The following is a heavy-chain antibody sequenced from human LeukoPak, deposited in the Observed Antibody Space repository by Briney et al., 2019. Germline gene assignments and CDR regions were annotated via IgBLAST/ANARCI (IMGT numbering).Heavy chain of an antibody. CDR2: INTYNGNT. Sequence: ASAKVSCKASGYTFTSYGITWVRQAPGQGLEWVGWINTYNGNTNYAQKLRDRVTMTTDTSTRTAYMDLRGLRSDDTAVYYCARRHYYDTSGYPDAFDIWGQGTMVTVSS. V-gene: IGHV1-18*01. CDR3: ARRHYYDTSGYPDAFDI. D-gene: IGHD3-22*01. J-gene: IGHJ3*02. CDR1: GYTFTSYG.